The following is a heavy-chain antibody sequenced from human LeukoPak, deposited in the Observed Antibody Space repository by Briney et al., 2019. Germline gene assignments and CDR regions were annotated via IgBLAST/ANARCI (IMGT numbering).Heavy chain of an antibody. Sequence: SETLSLTCTVSGGSISRSSYYWGWIRQPPGEGLEWIGNIFYSGSTYCNPSLKSRVTISVDTSKNQFSLKLSSVTAADTAVYYCARPGSSGWYSRFDPWGQGTLVTVSS. CDR3: ARPGSSGWYSRFDP. V-gene: IGHV4-39*01. CDR1: GGSISRSSYY. J-gene: IGHJ5*02. CDR2: IFYSGST. D-gene: IGHD6-19*01.